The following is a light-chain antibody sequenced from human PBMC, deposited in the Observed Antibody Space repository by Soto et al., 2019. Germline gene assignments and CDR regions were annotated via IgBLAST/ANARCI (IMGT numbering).Light chain of an antibody. CDR2: DVS. Sequence: QSVLTQPASVSGSPGQSITIFCTGTSSDVGGYNYVSWYQQHPGSAPKLMIYDVSSRPSGVSNRFSGSKSGNTASLTISGLQAEDEADYYCNSYTSSFKLAVFGSGTKVTVL. V-gene: IGLV2-14*03. CDR1: SSDVGGYNY. CDR3: NSYTSSFKLAV. J-gene: IGLJ1*01.